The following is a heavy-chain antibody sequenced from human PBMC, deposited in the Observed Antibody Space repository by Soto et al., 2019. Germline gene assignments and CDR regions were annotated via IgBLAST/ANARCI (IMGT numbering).Heavy chain of an antibody. V-gene: IGHV3-30*18. CDR3: AKDRATILKGYMDV. CDR2: ISYDGSDK. D-gene: IGHD5-12*01. Sequence: PWGALRLSCAASGFTFSSYGMHWVRQAPGKGLEWVAVISYDGSDKYYADSVKGRFTISRDNSKNTLYLQMNSLRAEDTAVYYCAKDRATILKGYMDVWGKGTTVTVSS. J-gene: IGHJ6*03. CDR1: GFTFSSYG.